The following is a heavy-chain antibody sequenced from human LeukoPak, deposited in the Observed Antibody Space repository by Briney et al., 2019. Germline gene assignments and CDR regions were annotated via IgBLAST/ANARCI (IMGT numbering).Heavy chain of an antibody. V-gene: IGHV4-39*01. J-gene: IGHJ4*02. CDR3: ALRYFDRDY. CDR1: GGSISSSNYY. CDR2: IYYSGST. Sequence: SETLSLTCTVSGGSISSSNYYWVWIRQPPGKGLEWVGSIYYSGSTYYNPSLKSRVTISVDTSKNQFSLKLSSVTAADTTVYYCALRYFDRDYWGQGTLVTVSS. D-gene: IGHD3-9*01.